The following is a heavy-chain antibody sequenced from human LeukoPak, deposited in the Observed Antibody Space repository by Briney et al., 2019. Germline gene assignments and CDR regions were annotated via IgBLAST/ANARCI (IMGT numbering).Heavy chain of an antibody. V-gene: IGHV3-23*01. CDR3: AREENYDILTGYHNWFDP. D-gene: IGHD3-9*01. Sequence: PGGSLRLSCAASGFTFSSYAMSWVRQAPGKGLEWVSAISGSGGSTYYADSVKGRFTISRDNSKNSLYLQMNSLRAEDTAVYYCAREENYDILTGYHNWFDPWGQGTLVTVSS. CDR1: GFTFSSYA. J-gene: IGHJ5*02. CDR2: ISGSGGST.